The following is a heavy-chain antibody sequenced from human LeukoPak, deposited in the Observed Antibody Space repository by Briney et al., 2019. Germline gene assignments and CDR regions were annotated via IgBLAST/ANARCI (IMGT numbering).Heavy chain of an antibody. CDR2: INPNSGGT. CDR1: GYTFTGYY. Sequence: ASVKVSCKASGYTFTGYYMHWVRQAPGQGLEWLGRINPNSGGTNYAQKFQGRVTMTRDTSISTAYMELSRLRSDGTAVYYCARDSPGDDYVWGSYRYYFDYWGQGTLVTVSS. D-gene: IGHD3-16*01. V-gene: IGHV1-2*06. CDR3: ARDSPGDDYVWGSYRYYFDY. J-gene: IGHJ4*02.